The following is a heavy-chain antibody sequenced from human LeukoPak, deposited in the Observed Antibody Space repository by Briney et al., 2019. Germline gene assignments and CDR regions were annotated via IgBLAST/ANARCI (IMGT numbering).Heavy chain of an antibody. CDR1: GFTFSRYW. D-gene: IGHD3-3*01. CDR2: VNWGGDDP. J-gene: IGHJ4*02. Sequence: GRSLGLSCAAWGFTFSRYWVHGVRQARAGGLEGVSLVNWGGDDPYYAESVKGRFTIARDHSKESLYLQMTSLTPADTALYYCARDRSFQSFGFSFNPYFDLWGQGTLVTVPS. CDR3: ARDRSFQSFGFSFNPYFDL. V-gene: IGHV3-43*01.